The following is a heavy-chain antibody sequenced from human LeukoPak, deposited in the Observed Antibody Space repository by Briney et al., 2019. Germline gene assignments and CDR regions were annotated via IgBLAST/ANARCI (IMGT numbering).Heavy chain of an antibody. D-gene: IGHD3-3*01. CDR2: INHSGST. CDR1: GGSFSGYY. Sequence: NTSETLSLTCAVYGGSFSGYYWSWIRQPPGKGLEWIGEINHSGSTYYNPSLKSRVTISVDRSKNQFSLKLSSVTAADTAVYYCARYDFWSGFFDYWGQGTLVTVSS. CDR3: ARYDFWSGFFDY. J-gene: IGHJ4*02. V-gene: IGHV4-34*01.